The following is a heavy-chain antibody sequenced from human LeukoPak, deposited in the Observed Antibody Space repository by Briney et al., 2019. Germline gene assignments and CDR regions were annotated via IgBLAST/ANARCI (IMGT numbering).Heavy chain of an antibody. J-gene: IGHJ6*03. CDR3: ARENSTEYSSLLLHTYYYYMDV. V-gene: IGHV1-18*01. CDR1: GYTFTSYG. D-gene: IGHD6-6*01. Sequence: GASVKVSCKAPGYTFTSYGISWVRQAPGQGLEWMGWISAYNGNTNYAQKLQGRVTMTTDTSTSTAYMELRSLRSDDTAVYYCARENSTEYSSLLLHTYYYYMDVWGKGTTVTVSS. CDR2: ISAYNGNT.